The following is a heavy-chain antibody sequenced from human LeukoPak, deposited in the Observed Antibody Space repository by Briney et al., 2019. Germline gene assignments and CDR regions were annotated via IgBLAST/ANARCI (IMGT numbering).Heavy chain of an antibody. CDR1: GFTFSSYA. V-gene: IGHV3-23*01. J-gene: IGHJ6*02. CDR3: AKDGGRGNYDFWSGYYSVPYYYYGMDV. D-gene: IGHD3-3*01. CDR2: ISGSGGST. Sequence: GGSLRLSCAASGFTFSSYAMSWVRQAPGKGLEWVSAISGSGGSTYYADSVKGRFTISRDNSKNTLYLQMNSLRAEDTAVYYRAKDGGRGNYDFWSGYYSVPYYYYGMDVWGQGTTVTVSS.